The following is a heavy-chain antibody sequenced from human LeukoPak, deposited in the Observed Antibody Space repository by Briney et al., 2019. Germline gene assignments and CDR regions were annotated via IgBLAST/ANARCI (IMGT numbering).Heavy chain of an antibody. D-gene: IGHD2-15*01. V-gene: IGHV3-7*01. J-gene: IGHJ4*02. CDR2: ILQDENEI. CDR1: GSTFSTHW. CDR3: TRGGALGSLDH. Sequence: GGSLRLSREASGSTFSTHWMSWVRQAPGKGLEWVANILQDENEIYYVASVKGRFTISRDNAKNSLYLQMNSLRAEDTAVYYCTRGGALGSLDHWGQGTLVTVSS.